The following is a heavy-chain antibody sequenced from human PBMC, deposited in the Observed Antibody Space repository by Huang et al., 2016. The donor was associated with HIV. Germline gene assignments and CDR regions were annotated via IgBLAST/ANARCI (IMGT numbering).Heavy chain of an antibody. CDR3: ARTAYSYGFRQGYNWFDP. D-gene: IGHD5-18*01. CDR1: GGTFSSYA. J-gene: IGHJ5*02. CDR2: TSPIFGTA. V-gene: IGHV1-69*13. Sequence: QVLLVQSGAEVRKPGSSVKVSCTAFGGTFSSYAISWVRQAPGQVLAWMGGTSPIFGTANYTQNFQGRGTITVDESTNTGYMELTRLTSEDTAVYYCARTAYSYGFRQGYNWFDPWGQGTPVTVSS.